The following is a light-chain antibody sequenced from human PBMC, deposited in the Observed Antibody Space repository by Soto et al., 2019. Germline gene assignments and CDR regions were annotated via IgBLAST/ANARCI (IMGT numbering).Light chain of an antibody. CDR1: QSVRNY. J-gene: IGKJ4*01. CDR3: QQHINRLS. Sequence: EFVLTQSQPTLSLSPGERAPLSCGASQSVRNYLAWYQQKPGQAPRLLIYDASNRATGIPARFSGSGSGTDFTLTISTLEPEDFAVYYCQQHINRLSFGGGTKVEIK. CDR2: DAS. V-gene: IGKV3-11*01.